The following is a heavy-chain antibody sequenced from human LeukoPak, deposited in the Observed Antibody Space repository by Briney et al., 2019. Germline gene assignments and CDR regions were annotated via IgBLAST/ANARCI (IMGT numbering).Heavy chain of an antibody. CDR1: GGSISSSDYY. CDR3: ARALGYCSGGSCMRGYNWFDP. Sequence: SETLSLTCTVSGGSISSSDYYWGWIRQPPGKGLEWIGGIYYGGSTYYNPSLKSRVTISVDTSMNQFSLKLSFVTTADTAVYYCARALGYCSGGSCMRGYNWFDPWGQGTLVTVPS. CDR2: IYYGGST. V-gene: IGHV4-39*01. D-gene: IGHD2-15*01. J-gene: IGHJ5*02.